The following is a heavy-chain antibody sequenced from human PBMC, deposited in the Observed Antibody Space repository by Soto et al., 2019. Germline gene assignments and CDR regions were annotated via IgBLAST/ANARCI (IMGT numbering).Heavy chain of an antibody. V-gene: IGHV3-11*06. CDR3: ARASVAGYFDY. CDR2: ISSSSSYT. D-gene: IGHD6-19*01. J-gene: IGHJ4*02. Sequence: QVQLVESGGGLVKPGGSLRLSCAASGFTFSDYYMSWIRQAPGKGLEWVSYISSSSSYTNYADSVKGRFTISRDNAKNSLYLQMNSLRAEDTPVYYCARASVAGYFDYWGQGTLVTVSS. CDR1: GFTFSDYY.